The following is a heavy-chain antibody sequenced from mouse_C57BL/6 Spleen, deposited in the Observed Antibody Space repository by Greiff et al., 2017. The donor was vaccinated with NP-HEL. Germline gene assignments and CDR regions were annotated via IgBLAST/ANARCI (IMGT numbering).Heavy chain of an antibody. Sequence: QVHVKQPGAELVKPGASVKMSCKASGYTFTSYWITWVKQRPGQGLEWIGDIYPGSGSTNYNEKFKSKATLTVDTSSSTAYMQLSSLTSEDSAVYYGARANWDREDYWGQGTTLTVSS. V-gene: IGHV1-55*01. CDR3: ARANWDREDY. CDR2: IYPGSGST. CDR1: GYTFTSYW. J-gene: IGHJ2*01. D-gene: IGHD4-1*01.